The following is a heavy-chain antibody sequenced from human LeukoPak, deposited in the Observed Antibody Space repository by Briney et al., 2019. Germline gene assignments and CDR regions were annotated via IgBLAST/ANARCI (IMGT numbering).Heavy chain of an antibody. CDR2: IYYSGST. V-gene: IGHV4-31*03. CDR3: ARQSYDYGSGSHLDY. Sequence: SQTLSLTCTVSGGSISSGGYYWSWIRQHPGKGLEWIGYIYYSGSTYYNPSLKSRVTISVDTSKNQFSLKLSSVTAADTAVYYCARQSYDYGSGSHLDYWGQGTLVTVSS. D-gene: IGHD3-10*01. J-gene: IGHJ4*02. CDR1: GGSISSGGYY.